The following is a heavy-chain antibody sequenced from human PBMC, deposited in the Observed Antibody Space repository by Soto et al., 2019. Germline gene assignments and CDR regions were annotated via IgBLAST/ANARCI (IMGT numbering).Heavy chain of an antibody. CDR1: GFVLSSFG. CDR2: IWYDGSET. CDR3: VRDLLGSGGHFDY. D-gene: IGHD7-27*01. J-gene: IGHJ4*02. Sequence: GESLKISCAASGFVLSSFGMHWVRQAPGRGLEWVAHIWYDGSETYYADSVKGRFTISRDNSRNTLYLQMNSLRAEDTAVYHCVRDLLGSGGHFDYWGQGTPVTVYS. V-gene: IGHV3-33*01.